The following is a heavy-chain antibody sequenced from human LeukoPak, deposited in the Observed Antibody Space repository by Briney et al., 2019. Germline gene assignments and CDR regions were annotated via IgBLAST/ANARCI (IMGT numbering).Heavy chain of an antibody. V-gene: IGHV1-18*04. CDR2: ISAYNGNT. D-gene: IGHD3-10*01. Sequence: ASVKVSCKASGYTFTSYGISWVRQAPGQGLEWMGWISAYNGNTNYAQKLQGRVTMTTDTSTSTAYMELRSLRSDDTAVYYCVRDFRFGELSGYYYYGMDVWGKGTTVTVSS. CDR1: GYTFTSYG. CDR3: VRDFRFGELSGYYYYGMDV. J-gene: IGHJ6*04.